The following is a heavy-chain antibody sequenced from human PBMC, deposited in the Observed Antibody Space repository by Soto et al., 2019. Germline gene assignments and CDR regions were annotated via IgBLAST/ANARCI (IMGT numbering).Heavy chain of an antibody. CDR1: GYTFTSYA. V-gene: IGHV1-3*01. J-gene: IGHJ6*03. CDR2: INAGNGNT. D-gene: IGHD3-3*01. Sequence: ASVKVSCKASGYTFTSYAMHWVRQAPGQRLEWMGWINAGNGNTKYSQKFQGRVTITRDTSASTAYMELSSLRSEDTAVYYCARSNFYDFWSGYTIRAENYMDVWGKGTTVTVSS. CDR3: ARSNFYDFWSGYTIRAENYMDV.